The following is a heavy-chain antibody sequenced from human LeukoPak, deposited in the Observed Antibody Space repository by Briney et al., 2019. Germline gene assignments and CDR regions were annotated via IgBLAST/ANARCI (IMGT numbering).Heavy chain of an antibody. CDR2: VYSGST. J-gene: IGHJ6*03. CDR1: GGSISDYY. V-gene: IGHV4-59*01. D-gene: IGHD3-3*01. CDR3: ARSAAYYDFWTGYYNALYYMDV. Sequence: PSETLSLTCTVSGGSISDYYWSWIRQPPGKGRECIGYVYSGSTSYSPSLTSRVSISVDTSRNQFSLRLSSVTAADTAVYYCARSAAYYDFWTGYYNALYYMDVWGKGSTVTVSS.